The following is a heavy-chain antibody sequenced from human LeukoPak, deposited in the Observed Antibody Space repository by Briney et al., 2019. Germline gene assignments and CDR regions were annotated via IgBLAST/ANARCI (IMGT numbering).Heavy chain of an antibody. J-gene: IGHJ6*03. CDR1: GYTFTSYG. Sequence: ASVKVSCKASGYTFTSYGISWVRQAPGQGLEWMGGIIPNFGTANYAQKFQGRVTITADESTSTAYMELSSLRSEDTAVYYCARAVVPAAMYYYYYMDVWGKGTTVTVSS. CDR3: ARAVVPAAMYYYYYMDV. D-gene: IGHD2-2*01. CDR2: IIPNFGTA. V-gene: IGHV1-69*13.